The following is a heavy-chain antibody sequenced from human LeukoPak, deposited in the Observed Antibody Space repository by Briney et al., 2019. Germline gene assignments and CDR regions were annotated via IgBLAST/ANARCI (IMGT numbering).Heavy chain of an antibody. CDR1: GFTFSSYW. Sequence: GGSLRLSCAASGFTFSSYWMHWVRQAPGKGLVWVSRINSDGSSTSYADSVKGRFTISRDNAKNTLYLQMNSLRAEDTAVYYCARDVEATLGWDYYGMDVWGQGTTVTVSS. J-gene: IGHJ6*02. V-gene: IGHV3-74*01. CDR3: ARDVEATLGWDYYGMDV. D-gene: IGHD5-12*01. CDR2: INSDGSST.